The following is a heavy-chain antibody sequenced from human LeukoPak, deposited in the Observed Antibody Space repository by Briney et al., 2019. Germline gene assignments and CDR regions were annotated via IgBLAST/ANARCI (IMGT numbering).Heavy chain of an antibody. V-gene: IGHV3-30-3*01. Sequence: GGSLRLSCAASGFTFSSYAMHWVRQAPGKGLEWVAVISYDGSNKYYADSVKGRFTISRDNSKNTLYLQMNSLRAEDTAVYYCARELDGYNWGDYWGQGTLVTVFS. CDR2: ISYDGSNK. CDR3: ARELDGYNWGDY. D-gene: IGHD5-24*01. CDR1: GFTFSSYA. J-gene: IGHJ4*02.